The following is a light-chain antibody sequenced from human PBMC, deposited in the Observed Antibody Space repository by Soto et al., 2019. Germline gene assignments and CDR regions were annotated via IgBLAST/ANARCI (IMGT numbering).Light chain of an antibody. CDR2: KAS. CDR1: QSISSY. V-gene: IGKV1-5*03. J-gene: IGKJ1*01. CDR3: QHYNSYSEA. Sequence: DIQMTQSPSSLAASVGDRVTITCRASQSISSYLNWYXQKTGKXPXLLIYKASTLKSGVPSRFSGSGSGTEFTLTISSLQPDDFATYYCQHYNSYSEAFGQGTKV.